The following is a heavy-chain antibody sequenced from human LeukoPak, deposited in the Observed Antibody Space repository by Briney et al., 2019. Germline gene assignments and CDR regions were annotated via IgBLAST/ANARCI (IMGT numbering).Heavy chain of an antibody. D-gene: IGHD7-27*01. CDR3: ATDHLGMNWFGP. CDR1: GYTLTELS. Sequence: GASVKVSCKVSGYTLTELSMHWVRQAPGKGREWMGGFDPEDGETIYAQKFQGRVTMTEDTSTDTAYMELSSLRSEDTAVYYCATDHLGMNWFGPWGQGTLVTVSS. J-gene: IGHJ5*02. V-gene: IGHV1-24*01. CDR2: FDPEDGET.